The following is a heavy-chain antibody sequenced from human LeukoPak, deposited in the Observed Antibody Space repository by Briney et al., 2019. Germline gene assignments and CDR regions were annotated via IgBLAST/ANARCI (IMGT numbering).Heavy chain of an antibody. CDR1: GGSISSGAYS. CDR2: IYHSGST. J-gene: IGHJ5*02. Sequence: SQTLSLTCAVSGGSISSGAYSWRWIRQPPGKGLEWIGYIYHSGSTSYNPSLKSRVTISVDRSKNQFSLRLSSVTAADTAVYYCAREPEAIVVVPAARSYVWFDPWGQGTLVTVSS. CDR3: AREPEAIVVVPAARSYVWFDP. D-gene: IGHD2-2*01. V-gene: IGHV4-30-2*01.